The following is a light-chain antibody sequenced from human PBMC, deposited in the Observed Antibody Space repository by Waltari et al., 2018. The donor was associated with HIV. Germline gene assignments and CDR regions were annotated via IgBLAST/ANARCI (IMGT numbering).Light chain of an antibody. CDR2: VAS. V-gene: IGKV1-9*01. CDR3: QQLNSYPRT. J-gene: IGKJ1*01. CDR1: QAIGTS. Sequence: DVQLTQSPSFLSASVGDIVPITCRASQAIGTSLAWYQQKPGKAPNLLISVASTLQSGIPSRFSGDGSGTEFTLTISSLQAEDFATYYCQQLNSYPRTFGQGTKVDFK.